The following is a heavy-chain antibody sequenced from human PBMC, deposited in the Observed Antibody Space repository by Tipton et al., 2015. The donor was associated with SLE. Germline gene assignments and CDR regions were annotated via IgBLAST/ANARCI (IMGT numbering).Heavy chain of an antibody. V-gene: IGHV4-39*07. CDR2: IYDSGST. CDR1: GGSISSASYY. Sequence: TLSLTCTVSGGSISSASYYWGWIRQSPGKGLEWIAYIYDSGSTYYNPSLTSRVTISLDTSKNQISLKVNSLTAADTAVYYCARGGSYHINWLDPWGQGTLVTVSS. J-gene: IGHJ5*02. D-gene: IGHD1-26*01. CDR3: ARGGSYHINWLDP.